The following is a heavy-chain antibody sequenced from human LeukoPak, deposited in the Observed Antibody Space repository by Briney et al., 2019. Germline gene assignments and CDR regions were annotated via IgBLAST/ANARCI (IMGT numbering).Heavy chain of an antibody. CDR1: GFTFSSYA. CDR2: ISSSGGST. CDR3: VKPAPVRATSFDY. D-gene: IGHD6-19*01. V-gene: IGHV3-64D*06. Sequence: GGSLRLSCSASGFTFSSYAMHWVRQAPGKGLEYVSAISSSGGSTYYADSVKGRFTISRDNSKNTLYLQMSSLRAEDTAVYYCVKPAPVRATSFDYWGQGTLVTVSS. J-gene: IGHJ4*02.